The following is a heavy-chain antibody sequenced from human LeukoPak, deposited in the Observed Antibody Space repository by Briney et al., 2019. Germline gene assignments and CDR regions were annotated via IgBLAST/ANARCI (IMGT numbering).Heavy chain of an antibody. CDR2: IKEDGSEK. Sequence: GGSLRLSCAASGFTFRNNWMSWVRQAPGKGLEWVANIKEDGSEKYYVDSVKGRFTISRDNAKNSLYLQMNSLRAEDTAVYYCAREDYDFWTGYFRFRGATRFDPWGQGTLVTVSS. J-gene: IGHJ5*02. CDR1: GFTFRNNW. V-gene: IGHV3-7*01. D-gene: IGHD3-3*01. CDR3: AREDYDFWTGYFRFRGATRFDP.